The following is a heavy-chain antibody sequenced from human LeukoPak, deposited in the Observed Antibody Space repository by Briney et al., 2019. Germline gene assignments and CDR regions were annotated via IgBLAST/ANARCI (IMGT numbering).Heavy chain of an antibody. CDR2: IYPGDSDT. CDR1: GYSFTTHW. D-gene: IGHD2/OR15-2a*01. Sequence: GESLKISCKRSGYSFTTHWIGRVRQMPGKGLEWMGIIYPGDSDTIYSPSFQAQVTISADKSITTAYLQWSSLRASDTDMFCCARHERKYYYNNTGPDAFDIWGQGTMVSVSS. V-gene: IGHV5-51*01. J-gene: IGHJ3*02. CDR3: ARHERKYYYNNTGPDAFDI.